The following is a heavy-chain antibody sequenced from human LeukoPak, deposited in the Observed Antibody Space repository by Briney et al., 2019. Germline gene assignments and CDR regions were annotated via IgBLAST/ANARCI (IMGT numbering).Heavy chain of an antibody. V-gene: IGHV1-69*04. CDR3: ASPDHYYDSSAPFDY. D-gene: IGHD3-22*01. CDR2: IIPILGIA. Sequence: ASVKVSCKASGGTFSSYAISWVRQAPGQGLEWMGRIIPILGIANYAQKFQGRVTITADKSTSTAYMELSSLRSEDTAVYYCASPDHYYDSSAPFDYWGQGTLVTVSS. CDR1: GGTFSSYA. J-gene: IGHJ4*02.